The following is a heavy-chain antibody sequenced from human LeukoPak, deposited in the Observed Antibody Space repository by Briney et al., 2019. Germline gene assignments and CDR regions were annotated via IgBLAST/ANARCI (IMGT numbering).Heavy chain of an antibody. CDR2: ISGSGGST. V-gene: IGHV3-23*01. D-gene: IGHD3-16*01. CDR1: GFTFSSYG. J-gene: IGHJ6*03. CDR3: AKDLRTVYYMDV. Sequence: PGGTLRPSCAASGFTFSSYGMSWVRRAPGKGLEWVSAISGSGGSTYYADSVKGRFTISRDNSKNTLYLQMNSLKAEDTAVYYCAKDLRTVYYMDVWGKGTTVTISS.